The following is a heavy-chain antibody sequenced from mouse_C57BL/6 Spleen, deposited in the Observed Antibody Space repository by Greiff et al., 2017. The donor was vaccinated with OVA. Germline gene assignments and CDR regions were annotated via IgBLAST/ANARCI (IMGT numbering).Heavy chain of an antibody. D-gene: IGHD1-1*01. CDR3: ARAVYYGSRGGYFDV. V-gene: IGHV1-52*01. J-gene: IGHJ1*03. Sequence: VQLQQSGAELVRPGSSVKLSCKASGYTFTSYWMHWVKQRPIQGLEWIGNIDPSDSETHYNQKFKDKATLTVDKSSSTAYMQLSSLTSEDSAVYYCARAVYYGSRGGYFDVWGTGTTVTVSS. CDR2: IDPSDSET. CDR1: GYTFTSYW.